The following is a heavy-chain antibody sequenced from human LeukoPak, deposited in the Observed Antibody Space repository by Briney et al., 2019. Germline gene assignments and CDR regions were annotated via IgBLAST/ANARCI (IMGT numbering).Heavy chain of an antibody. D-gene: IGHD3-22*01. V-gene: IGHV4-34*01. CDR3: ASGGARDSGYYHD. J-gene: IGHJ4*02. CDR1: GGSFSGYY. Sequence: PSETLSLTCAVCGGSFSGYYWSWIRQPPGKGLEWIGEINHSISTNYNPSLKSRVTISVDTSKTQFPLMLSSVTAADTAVYCCASGGARDSGYYHDWGQGTLVTVSS. CDR2: INHSIST.